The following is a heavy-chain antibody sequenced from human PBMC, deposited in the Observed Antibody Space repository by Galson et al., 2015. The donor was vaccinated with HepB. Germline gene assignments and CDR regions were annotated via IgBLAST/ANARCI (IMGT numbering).Heavy chain of an antibody. V-gene: IGHV4-34*01. CDR1: GGSFSGYY. Sequence: LSLTCAVYGGSFSGYYWSWIRQPPGKGLEWIGEINHSGSTNYNPSLKSRVTISVDTSKNQFSLKLSSVTAADTAVYYCARGHLYYGSGSYYNDWGQGTLVTVSS. CDR3: ARGHLYYGSGSYYND. J-gene: IGHJ4*02. D-gene: IGHD3-10*01. CDR2: INHSGST.